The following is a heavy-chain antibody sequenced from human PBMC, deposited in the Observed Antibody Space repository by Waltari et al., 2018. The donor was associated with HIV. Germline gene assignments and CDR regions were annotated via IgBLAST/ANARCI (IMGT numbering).Heavy chain of an antibody. V-gene: IGHV3-48*04. Sequence: EVQLVESGGGLVQPGGSLRLSCAAPGFTFRSYSLNWVRQAPGKGLEWVSYISSTSNTIYYADSVKGRFTVSRDNAKNSLSLQMNSLRAEDTAVYFCAKEVVALPHYYYYGLDVWGQGTTVTVSS. D-gene: IGHD2-15*01. CDR1: GFTFRSYS. CDR3: AKEVVALPHYYYYGLDV. J-gene: IGHJ6*02. CDR2: ISSTSNTI.